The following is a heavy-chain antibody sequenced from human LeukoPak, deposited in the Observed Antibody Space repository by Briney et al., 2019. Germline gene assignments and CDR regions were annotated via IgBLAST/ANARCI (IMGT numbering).Heavy chain of an antibody. J-gene: IGHJ4*02. CDR1: GFTFSSYS. Sequence: PGGSLRLSCAASGFTFSSYSMNWVRQAPGKGLEWVPSISSSSSYIYYADSVKGRFTISRDNAKNSLYLQMNSLRAEDTAVYYCAMMVPYSSSSGYFDYWGQGTLVTVSS. D-gene: IGHD6-6*01. CDR3: AMMVPYSSSSGYFDY. V-gene: IGHV3-21*01. CDR2: ISSSSSYI.